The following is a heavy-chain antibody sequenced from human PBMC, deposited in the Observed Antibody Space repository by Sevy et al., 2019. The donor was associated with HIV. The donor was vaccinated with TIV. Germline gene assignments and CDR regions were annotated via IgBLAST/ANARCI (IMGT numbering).Heavy chain of an antibody. CDR1: GFTLSSYG. D-gene: IGHD3-3*01. V-gene: IGHV3-33*01. Sequence: GGSLRLSCLASGFTLSSYGMHWVRQAPGKGLEWVAVIRYDGSNKYYADSVKGRFTISRDNSKNTLYLQMNSLRAEDTAVYYCARDRLGITISAEWGGGMDVWGQGTTVTVSS. CDR3: ARDRLGITISAEWGGGMDV. J-gene: IGHJ6*02. CDR2: IRYDGSNK.